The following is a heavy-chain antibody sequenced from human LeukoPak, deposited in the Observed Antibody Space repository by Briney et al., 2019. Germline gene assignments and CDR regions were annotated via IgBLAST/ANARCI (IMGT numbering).Heavy chain of an antibody. CDR1: GFTFNNYA. CDR2: IRGSGDNT. D-gene: IGHD4/OR15-4a*01. CDR3: AKVGPGAVRDY. J-gene: IGHJ4*02. V-gene: IGHV3-23*01. Sequence: GGSQRLSCVVSGFTFNNYAMSWVRQAPGKGLEWVSAIRGSGDNTYFTDSVKGRFTISRDNSKHTLYLQMSSLRAEDTAVYYCAKVGPGAVRDYWGQGTLVTVSS.